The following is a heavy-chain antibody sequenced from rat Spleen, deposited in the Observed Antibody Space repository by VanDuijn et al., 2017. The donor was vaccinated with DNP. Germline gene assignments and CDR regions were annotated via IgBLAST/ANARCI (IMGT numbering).Heavy chain of an antibody. V-gene: IGHV5-19*01. CDR2: ISPSGDRT. J-gene: IGHJ1*01. CDR1: GFTFSNFG. Sequence: EVQLVESGGDLVQPGRSLKLSCATSGFTFSNFGMHWLRQARTKGLEWVASISPSGDRTYYRDSVKGRFTISRDNAKSTLYLQMDSLRSEDTATYYCARHEDFDFWGPGTMVTVSS. CDR3: ARHEDFDF.